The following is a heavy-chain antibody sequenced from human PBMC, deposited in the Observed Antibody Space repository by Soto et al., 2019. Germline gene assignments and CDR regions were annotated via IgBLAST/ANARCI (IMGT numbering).Heavy chain of an antibody. CDR1: GGSISSYY. J-gene: IGHJ1*01. D-gene: IGHD3-22*01. V-gene: IGHV4-59*01. CDR3: ARSLPHYDSTGSRESSQP. Sequence: PSETLSLTCTVSGGSISSYYWSWIRQPPGKGLEWIGYIYYSGSTNYNPSLKSRVTISLDTSKNQFSLKLSSVTAADTAVYYCARSLPHYDSTGSRESSQPWGQGTLVTVSS. CDR2: IYYSGST.